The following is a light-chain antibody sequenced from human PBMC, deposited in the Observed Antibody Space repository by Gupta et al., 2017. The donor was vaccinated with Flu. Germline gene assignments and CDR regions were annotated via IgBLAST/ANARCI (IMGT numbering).Light chain of an antibody. Sequence: SSLSASVGDKVTITCRASQSISRYVKWYQQKPGKAPTARIFAASTLQSGVPSRFSGSGSGTDFTLTISSLQPEDSAYYYCQQSYSTHMYTFGQGTKLEI. CDR3: QQSYSTHMYT. V-gene: IGKV1-39*01. CDR2: AAS. CDR1: QSISRY. J-gene: IGKJ2*01.